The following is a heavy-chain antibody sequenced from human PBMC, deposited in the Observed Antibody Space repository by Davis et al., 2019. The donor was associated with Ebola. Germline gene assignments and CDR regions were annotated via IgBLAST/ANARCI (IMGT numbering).Heavy chain of an antibody. V-gene: IGHV3-73*01. J-gene: IGHJ4*02. D-gene: IGHD1-26*01. Sequence: GESLKISCAASCFTFSCSAMHWVRQASGKGLAWVGRIRSKANSYATAYAASVKGRFTIPRDDSKNTAYLQMNSLKTEDTAVYYCTSTLIVTNDDYWGQGTLVTVSS. CDR2: IRSKANSYAT. CDR3: TSTLIVTNDDY. CDR1: CFTFSCSA.